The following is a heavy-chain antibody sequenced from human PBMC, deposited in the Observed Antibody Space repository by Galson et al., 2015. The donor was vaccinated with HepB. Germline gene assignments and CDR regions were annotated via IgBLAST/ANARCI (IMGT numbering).Heavy chain of an antibody. D-gene: IGHD3-10*01. J-gene: IGHJ6*02. CDR1: GFTFSNAW. CDR3: TTAAFTMVRGVLYYYYGVDV. V-gene: IGHV3-15*01. Sequence: SLRLSCAASGFTFSNAWMNWVRQAPGKGLEGVGRIKSKTDGGTTDYAAPVKGRFTISRDDSKNTLYLQMNSLNTEDTAVYYCTTAAFTMVRGVLYYYYGVDVWGQGTTVTVSS. CDR2: IKSKTDGGTT.